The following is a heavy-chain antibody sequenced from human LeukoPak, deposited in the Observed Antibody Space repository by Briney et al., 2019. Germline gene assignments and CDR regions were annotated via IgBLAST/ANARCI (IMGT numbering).Heavy chain of an antibody. CDR3: ARDHGITIFGFLDY. J-gene: IGHJ4*02. Sequence: ASVKVSCKASGYTFTGYYMHWVRQAPGQGLEWMGWINPTGGTTTYAQKLQGRVTMTTDTSTSTAYMELRSLRSDDTAVYYCARDHGITIFGFLDYWGQGTLVTVSS. D-gene: IGHD3-3*01. CDR1: GYTFTGYY. CDR2: INPTGGTT. V-gene: IGHV1-46*01.